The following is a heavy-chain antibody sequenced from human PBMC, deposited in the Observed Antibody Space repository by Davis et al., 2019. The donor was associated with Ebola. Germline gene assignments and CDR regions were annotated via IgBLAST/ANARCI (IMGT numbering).Heavy chain of an antibody. CDR3: ARRAWYYDSSGYLDGMDV. CDR1: GFTFSSYS. CDR2: ISSSSSTI. Sequence: GGSLRLSCAASGFTFSSYSMNWVRQAPGKGLEWVSYISSSSSTIYYADSVKGRFTISRDNAKNSLYLQMNSLRDEDTAVYYCARRAWYYDSSGYLDGMDVWGQGTTVTVSS. J-gene: IGHJ6*02. V-gene: IGHV3-48*02. D-gene: IGHD3-22*01.